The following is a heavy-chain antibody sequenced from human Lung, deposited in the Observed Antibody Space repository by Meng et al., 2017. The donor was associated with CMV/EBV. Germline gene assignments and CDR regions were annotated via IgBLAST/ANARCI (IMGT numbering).Heavy chain of an antibody. Sequence: GSLRLXCTVSGGSISSSSYYWGWIRQPPGKGLEWIGSIYYSGSTYYNPSLKSRVTISVDTSKNQFSLKLSSVTAADTAVYYCASESPEYQWLEDYYYGMDVWGQGTKVTVSS. CDR2: IYYSGST. CDR1: GGSISSSSYY. J-gene: IGHJ6*02. CDR3: ASESPEYQWLEDYYYGMDV. V-gene: IGHV4-39*07. D-gene: IGHD6-19*01.